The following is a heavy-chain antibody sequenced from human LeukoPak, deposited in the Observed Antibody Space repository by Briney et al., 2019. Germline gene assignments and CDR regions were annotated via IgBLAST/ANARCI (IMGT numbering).Heavy chain of an antibody. CDR2: IYYSGST. D-gene: IGHD5-12*01. Sequence: SETLSLTCTVSGGSISSGGYYWSWIRQHPGKGLEWIGYIYYSGSTYYNPSLKSRVTISVDTSKNQFSLKLSSVTAADTAVYYCARGSYSGHDPTPFDYWGQGTLVTVSS. CDR3: ARGSYSGHDPTPFDY. CDR1: GGSISSGGYY. V-gene: IGHV4-31*03. J-gene: IGHJ4*02.